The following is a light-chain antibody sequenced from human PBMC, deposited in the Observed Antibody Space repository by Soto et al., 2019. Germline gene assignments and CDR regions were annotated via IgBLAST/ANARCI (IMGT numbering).Light chain of an antibody. CDR3: SLYSSNGSLI. CDR1: TTDIDNYDS. CDR2: DVN. J-gene: IGLJ1*01. Sequence: QSVLTQPPSVSGSPGPSVTISCTATTTDIDNYDSGSWYQQAPGTAPKLIIYDVNNLPSGAPDRFSGSTSGNTASLTISGLQAEDETDYFCSLYSSNGSLIFGPGTKVTV. V-gene: IGLV2-18*01.